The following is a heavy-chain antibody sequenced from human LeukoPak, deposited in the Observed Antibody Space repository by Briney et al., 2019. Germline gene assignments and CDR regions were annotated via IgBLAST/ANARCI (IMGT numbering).Heavy chain of an antibody. CDR3: ARQIASAGTAGFDF. V-gene: IGHV4-4*07. J-gene: IGHJ4*02. CDR1: GGSISSYY. D-gene: IGHD6-13*01. CDR2: IYSTGGT. Sequence: SETLSLTCTVSGGSISSYYWSWLRQPAGKGLEWIGRIYSTGGTNYNPSLKSRVTMSVDTSKNQFSLRLRSVTAAVTAVYYYARQIASAGTAGFDFWGQGALVTVSS.